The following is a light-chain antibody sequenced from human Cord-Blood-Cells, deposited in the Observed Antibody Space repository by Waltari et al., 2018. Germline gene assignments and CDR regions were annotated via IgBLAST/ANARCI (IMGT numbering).Light chain of an antibody. CDR1: SSNIGRNT. CDR3: AAWDDSLNGVV. Sequence: QSVLTQPPSASGTPGQRVTISCSGSSSNIGRNTVNWYQQPPGTAPKLLIYINNQRPSGVPDRFSGSKSGTSASLAISGIQSEDEADYYCAAWDDSLNGVVFGGGTKLTVL. CDR2: INN. V-gene: IGLV1-44*01. J-gene: IGLJ2*01.